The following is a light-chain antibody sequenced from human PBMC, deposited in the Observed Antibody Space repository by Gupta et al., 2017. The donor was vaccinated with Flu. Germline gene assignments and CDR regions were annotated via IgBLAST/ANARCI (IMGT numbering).Light chain of an antibody. CDR3: LQDYNYPRT. Sequence: AIQMTQSPSSLSSSVGDRVTITCRASQGIRNGLGWYQQKPGKAPKLLISGASTLQSGVPSRFSGSGSDTDFTLTISSLQPEDFATYYCLQDYNYPRTFGQGTKVEIK. V-gene: IGKV1-6*01. J-gene: IGKJ1*01. CDR2: GAS. CDR1: QGIRNG.